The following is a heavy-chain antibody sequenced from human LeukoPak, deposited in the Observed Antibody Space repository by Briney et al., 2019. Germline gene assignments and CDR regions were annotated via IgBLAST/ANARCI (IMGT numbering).Heavy chain of an antibody. CDR2: IYYSGST. D-gene: IGHD4-17*01. J-gene: IGHJ4*02. Sequence: PSQTLSLTCTVSGGSISSGGYYWSWIRQHPGKGLEWIGYIYYSGSTYYNPSLKSRVTISVDTSKNQFSLKLSSVTAADTAVYYCARDSNGDHVFDYWGQGTLVTVSS. V-gene: IGHV4-31*03. CDR1: GGSISSGGYY. CDR3: ARDSNGDHVFDY.